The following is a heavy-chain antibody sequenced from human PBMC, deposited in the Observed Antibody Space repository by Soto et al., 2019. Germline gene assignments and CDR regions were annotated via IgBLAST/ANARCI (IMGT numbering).Heavy chain of an antibody. CDR3: AKANYDSDQSFYY. J-gene: IGHJ4*02. CDR2: ISYDGSNK. CDR1: GFTFSSYG. V-gene: IGHV3-30*18. Sequence: PGGSLRLSCAASGFTFSSYGMHWVRQAPGKGLEWVAVISYDGSNKYYADSVKGRFTISRDNSKNTLYLQMNSLRAEDTAVYYCAKANYDSDQSFYYWGQGTLVTVSS. D-gene: IGHD3-22*01.